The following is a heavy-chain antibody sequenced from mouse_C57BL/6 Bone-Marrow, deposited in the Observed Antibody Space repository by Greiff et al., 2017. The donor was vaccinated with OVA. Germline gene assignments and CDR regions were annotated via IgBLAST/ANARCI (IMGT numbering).Heavy chain of an antibody. CDR3: ARTTVVENYAMDY. CDR2: IDPEDGET. J-gene: IGHJ4*01. Sequence: EVQLVESGAELVKPGASVKLSCTASGFNIKDYYMHWVKQRTQQGLEWIGRIDPEDGETKYAPKFQGKATITADTSSNTAYLQLSSLTSEDTAVYYCARTTVVENYAMDYWGQGTSVTVSS. D-gene: IGHD1-1*01. CDR1: GFNIKDYY. V-gene: IGHV14-2*01.